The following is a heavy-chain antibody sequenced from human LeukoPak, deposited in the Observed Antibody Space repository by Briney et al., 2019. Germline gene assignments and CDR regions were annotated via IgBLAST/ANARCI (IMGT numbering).Heavy chain of an antibody. CDR3: VRTPPNWGADY. J-gene: IGHJ4*02. V-gene: IGHV1-8*01. CDR2: MSPNSGIT. CDR1: GYTFTSYD. Sequence: ASVKVSCKASGYTFTSYDINWVRQATGQGLEWMGWMSPNSGITGYAQKFQGRVTMTRNTAISTAYMELSSLRFEDTAVYYCVRTPPNWGADYWGQGTLVTVSS. D-gene: IGHD7-27*01.